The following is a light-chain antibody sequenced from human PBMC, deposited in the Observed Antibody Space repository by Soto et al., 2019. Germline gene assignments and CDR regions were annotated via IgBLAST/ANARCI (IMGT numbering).Light chain of an antibody. CDR1: HSISTK. CDR2: GAS. CDR3: QQYSSWVWT. J-gene: IGKJ1*01. V-gene: IGKV3-15*01. Sequence: EIVMTQFPATLSKSPGESATFSCRASHSISTKLAWYQQRPGQAPRLLMYGASTGATGIPARFSGSGSGTEFTLTISSLQSEDFAVYYCQQYSSWVWTFGQGTKVDIK.